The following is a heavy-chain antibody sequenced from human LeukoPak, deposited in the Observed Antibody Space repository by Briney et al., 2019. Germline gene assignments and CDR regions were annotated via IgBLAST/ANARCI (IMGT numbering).Heavy chain of an antibody. Sequence: GGSLRLSCAASGFTFSSYWMSWVRQAPGKGLEWVANIKQDGSEKYYVDSVKGRFTISRDNAKDSLYLQMNSLRAEDTAVYYCAREGEYYYDSSGYYFDYWGQGTLVTVSS. V-gene: IGHV3-7*01. D-gene: IGHD3-22*01. J-gene: IGHJ4*02. CDR2: IKQDGSEK. CDR1: GFTFSSYW. CDR3: AREGEYYYDSSGYYFDY.